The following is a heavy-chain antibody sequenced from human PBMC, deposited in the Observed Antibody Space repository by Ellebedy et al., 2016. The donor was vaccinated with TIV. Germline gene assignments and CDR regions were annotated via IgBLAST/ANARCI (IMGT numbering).Heavy chain of an antibody. J-gene: IGHJ4*02. D-gene: IGHD3-16*01. Sequence: GESLKISCAASGFTFNNYIMNWVRQAPGKGLEWVSSVSSDGRTIYYGDSVKGRFTISRDNANNSLYLQMNSLRAEDTAVYYCTKRAEGWGFFDYWGQGILVTVSS. CDR2: VSSDGRTI. CDR1: GFTFNNYI. V-gene: IGHV3-48*01. CDR3: TKRAEGWGFFDY.